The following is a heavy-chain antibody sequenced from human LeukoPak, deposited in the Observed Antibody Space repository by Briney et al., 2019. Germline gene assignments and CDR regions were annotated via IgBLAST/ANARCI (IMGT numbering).Heavy chain of an antibody. CDR2: INSDGSWT. V-gene: IGHV3-74*01. J-gene: IGHJ4*02. D-gene: IGHD2/OR15-2a*01. CDR1: GFSFSGHW. Sequence: GGSLRLSCTASGFSFSGHWMHWARQAPGKGLVWVSHINSDGSWTSYADSVKGRFTISKDNAKNTVYLQMNSLRAEDTAVYYCVSFYETYWGRGTLVTVSS. CDR3: VSFYETY.